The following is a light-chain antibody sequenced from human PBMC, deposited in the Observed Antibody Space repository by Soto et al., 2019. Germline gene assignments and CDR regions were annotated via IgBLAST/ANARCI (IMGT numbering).Light chain of an antibody. CDR3: SSYTSKSSLI. Sequence: QSALTQPASVSGSPGQSITISCTGTSSDVGGYEFVSWYQQHPGKAPKLMIYEVSNRPSGISFRFSGSKSGNTASLTISGLQAEDEADYYCSSYTSKSSLIFGGGTKVTVL. CDR1: SSDVGGYEF. V-gene: IGLV2-14*01. CDR2: EVS. J-gene: IGLJ2*01.